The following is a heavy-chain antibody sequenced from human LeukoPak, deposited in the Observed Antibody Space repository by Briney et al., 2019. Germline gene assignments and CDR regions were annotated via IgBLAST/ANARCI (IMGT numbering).Heavy chain of an antibody. Sequence: PSETLSLTCAVYGGSFSSYYWSWIRQPPGKGLEWIGEINHSGSTNYNPSLKSRVTISVDTSKNQFSLKLSSVTAADTAVYYCANLNDSDPFDYWGQGTLVTVSS. J-gene: IGHJ4*02. V-gene: IGHV4-34*01. D-gene: IGHD1-26*01. CDR2: INHSGST. CDR3: ANLNDSDPFDY. CDR1: GGSFSSYY.